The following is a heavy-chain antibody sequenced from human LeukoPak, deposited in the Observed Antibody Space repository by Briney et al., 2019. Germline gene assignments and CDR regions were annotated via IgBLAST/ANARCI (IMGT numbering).Heavy chain of an antibody. CDR2: INPNSGGT. J-gene: IGHJ6*02. V-gene: IGHV1-2*02. CDR3: ARLPRKQQLVLDYYYYGMDV. Sequence: GASVNVSCKASGYTFTSYDINWVRQAPGQGLEWMGWINPNSGGTNYAQKFQGRVTMTRDTSISTAYMELSRLRSDDTAVCYCARLPRKQQLVLDYYYYGMDVWGQGTTVTVSS. CDR1: GYTFTSYD. D-gene: IGHD6-13*01.